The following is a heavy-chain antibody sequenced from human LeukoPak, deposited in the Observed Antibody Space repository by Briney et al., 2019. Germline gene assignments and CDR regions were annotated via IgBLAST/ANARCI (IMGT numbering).Heavy chain of an antibody. CDR1: GFTFTNYP. Sequence: GGSLRLSCAASGFTFTNYPMNWVRQAPGKGLEWVLDISGSGGNTHYADSVKGRFTISRDNSKNTLYLQMNSLRAEDTAIYYCARERITTTAFDYWGQGTLVTVSS. D-gene: IGHD4-17*01. CDR2: ISGSGGNT. V-gene: IGHV3-23*01. J-gene: IGHJ4*02. CDR3: ARERITTTAFDY.